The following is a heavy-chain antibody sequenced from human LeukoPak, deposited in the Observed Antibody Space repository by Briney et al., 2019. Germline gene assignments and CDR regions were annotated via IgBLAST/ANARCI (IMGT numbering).Heavy chain of an antibody. V-gene: IGHV3-11*01. CDR3: ARVKRGYSSSWVTFDY. Sequence: PGGSLRLSCAASGFTFSDYYMSWIRQAPGKGLEWVSHISTSGSTIYYADSVKGRFTISRDNAKNSLYLQMNSLRAEDAALYHCARVKRGYSSSWVTFDYWGQGTLVTVSS. CDR1: GFTFSDYY. J-gene: IGHJ4*02. CDR2: ISTSGSTI. D-gene: IGHD6-13*01.